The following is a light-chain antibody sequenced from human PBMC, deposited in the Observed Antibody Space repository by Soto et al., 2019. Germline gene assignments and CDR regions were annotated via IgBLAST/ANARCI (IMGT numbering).Light chain of an antibody. Sequence: EVVFTPSRVTLSLCPWESATLSCRASQSFRGLLAWYQQKPGQAPRLLIYDAYNRATGIPPRFSGSGSGTDFTLTISSLEPEDSAVYYCQQRHMWPITFGQGTKV. CDR3: QQRHMWPIT. V-gene: IGKV3-11*01. CDR1: QSFRGL. J-gene: IGKJ1*01. CDR2: DAY.